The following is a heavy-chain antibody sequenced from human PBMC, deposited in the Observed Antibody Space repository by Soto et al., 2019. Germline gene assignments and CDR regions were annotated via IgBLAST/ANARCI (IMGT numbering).Heavy chain of an antibody. J-gene: IGHJ6*02. CDR2: IYYSGST. V-gene: IGHV4-30-4*01. Sequence: KPSETLSLTCTVSGGSISSGDYYWIWIRQPPGKVLEWIGYIYYSGSTYYNPSLKSRVTISVDTSKNQFSLKLSSVTAADTAVYYCARVLYSSGYYYYYYYGMDVWGQGTTVTVSS. CDR3: ARVLYSSGYYYYYYYGMDV. D-gene: IGHD3-22*01. CDR1: GGSISSGDYY.